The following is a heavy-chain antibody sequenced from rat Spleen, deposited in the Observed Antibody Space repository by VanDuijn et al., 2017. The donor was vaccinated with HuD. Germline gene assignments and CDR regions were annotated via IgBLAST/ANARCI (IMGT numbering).Heavy chain of an antibody. V-gene: IGHV5-7*01. CDR1: GFTFSAYN. J-gene: IGHJ2*01. Sequence: EVHLVESGGGLVQPGGSLKFSCAASGFTFSAYNMARVRQAPKKGLEWVATISYDGSSTYYRDSVKGRFTISRDNAKSTLYLQMDSLRSEDTATYYCATDDYSSYWGQGVMVTVSS. CDR2: ISYDGSST. D-gene: IGHD1-2*01. CDR3: ATDDYSSY.